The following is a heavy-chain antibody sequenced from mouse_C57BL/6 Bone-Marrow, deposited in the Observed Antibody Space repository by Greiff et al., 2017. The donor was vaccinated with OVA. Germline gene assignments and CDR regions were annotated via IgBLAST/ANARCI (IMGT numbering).Heavy chain of an antibody. CDR3: ARRHWAMDY. CDR2: IYPSDSET. Sequence: QVHVKQPGAELVRPGSSVKLSCKASGYTFTSYWMDWVKQRPGQGLEWIGNIYPSDSETHYNQKFKDKATLTVDKSSSTAYMQLSSLTSEDSAVYYCARRHWAMDYWGQGTSVTVSS. CDR1: GYTFTSYW. J-gene: IGHJ4*01. V-gene: IGHV1-61*01. D-gene: IGHD4-1*01.